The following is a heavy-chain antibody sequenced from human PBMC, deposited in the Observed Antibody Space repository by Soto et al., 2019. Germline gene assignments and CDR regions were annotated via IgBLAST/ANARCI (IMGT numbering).Heavy chain of an antibody. J-gene: IGHJ5*02. CDR1: GGSVSSGSYY. Sequence: SETLSLTCTVSGGSVSSGSYYWSWIRQPPGKGLEWIGYIYYSGSTNYNPSLKSRVTISVDTSKNQFSLKLSSVTAADTAVYYCARDRRRGYSYGYFFWFDPWGQGTLVTVSS. CDR2: IYYSGST. D-gene: IGHD5-18*01. V-gene: IGHV4-61*01. CDR3: ARDRRRGYSYGYFFWFDP.